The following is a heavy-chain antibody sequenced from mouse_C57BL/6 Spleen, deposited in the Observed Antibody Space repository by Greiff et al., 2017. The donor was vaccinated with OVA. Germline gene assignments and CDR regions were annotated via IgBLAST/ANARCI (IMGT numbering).Heavy chain of an antibody. CDR3: ARHGTDYAMDY. CDR1: GFTFSDYY. CDR2: ISNGGGST. D-gene: IGHD4-1*01. V-gene: IGHV5-12*01. J-gene: IGHJ4*01. Sequence: EVKVVESGGGLVQPGGSLKLSCAASGFTFSDYYMYWVRQTPEKRLEWVAYISNGGGSTYYPDTVKGRFTISRDNAKNTLYLQMSRLKSEDTAMYYCARHGTDYAMDYWGQGTSVTVSS.